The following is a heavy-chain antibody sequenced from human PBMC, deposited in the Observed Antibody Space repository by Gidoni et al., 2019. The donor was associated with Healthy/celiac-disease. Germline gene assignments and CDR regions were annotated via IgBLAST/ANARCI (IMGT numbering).Heavy chain of an antibody. V-gene: IGHV3-66*02. CDR2: IYSGGST. D-gene: IGHD3-16*01. CDR3: ALGQLVMNYYYYYGMDV. J-gene: IGHJ6*02. Sequence: EVQLVESGGGLVQPGGSLRISCAASGFTVSSNYMSWVRQAPGKGLEWVSVIYSGGSTYYADSVKGRFTISRDNSKNTLYLQMNSLRAEDTAVYYCALGQLVMNYYYYYGMDVWGQGTTVTVSS. CDR1: GFTVSSNY.